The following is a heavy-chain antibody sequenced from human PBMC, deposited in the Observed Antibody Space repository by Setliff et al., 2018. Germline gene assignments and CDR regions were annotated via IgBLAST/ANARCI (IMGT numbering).Heavy chain of an antibody. V-gene: IGHV1-18*03. J-gene: IGHJ1*01. CDR3: ARGNPAERYEY. CDR1: GYNFKTYA. D-gene: IGHD5-12*01. CDR2: ISLYDGHT. Sequence: ASVKVSCKASGYNFKTYAISWVRQAPGQGLEWMGFISLYDGHTNYAQNFQGRLTVTTDTSTSTAYMELSSLGFDDMDVYFCARGNPAERYEYWGQGTLVTVSS.